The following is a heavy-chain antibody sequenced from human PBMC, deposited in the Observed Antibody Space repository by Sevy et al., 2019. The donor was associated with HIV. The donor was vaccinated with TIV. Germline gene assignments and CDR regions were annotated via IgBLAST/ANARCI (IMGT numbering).Heavy chain of an antibody. Sequence: SETLSLTCTVSGGSISDNYWSWIRQSPGKGLEWIGDIYYSGTTDYNPSLKSRLTMSVDTSKNQFSLKLSSVTAADTAIYYCARTHGVLVHFLVDKWFDPWGQGTLVTVSS. V-gene: IGHV4-59*01. D-gene: IGHD3-3*01. CDR1: GGSISDNY. CDR3: ARTHGVLVHFLVDKWFDP. J-gene: IGHJ5*01. CDR2: IYYSGTT.